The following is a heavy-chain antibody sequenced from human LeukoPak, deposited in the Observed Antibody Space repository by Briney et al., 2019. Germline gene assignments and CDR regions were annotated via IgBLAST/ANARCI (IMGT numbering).Heavy chain of an antibody. J-gene: IGHJ3*02. CDR1: GYTSTGYY. V-gene: IGHV1-2*02. D-gene: IGHD3-10*01. Sequence: ASVKVSCKASGYTSTGYYMHWVRQAPGQGLEWMGWINPNSGGTNYAQKFQGRVTMTRDTSITTAYMELSRLRSDGTAVYYCARDRGDWDAFDIWGQGTMVTVSS. CDR2: INPNSGGT. CDR3: ARDRGDWDAFDI.